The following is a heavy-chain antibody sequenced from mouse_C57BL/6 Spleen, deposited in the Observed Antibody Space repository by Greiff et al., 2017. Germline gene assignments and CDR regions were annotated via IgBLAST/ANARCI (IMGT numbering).Heavy chain of an antibody. D-gene: IGHD1-1*01. CDR1: GYSFTGYY. CDR3: ARGGTYGSSPLDY. V-gene: IGHV1-42*01. J-gene: IGHJ2*01. Sequence: EVKLQQSGPELVKPGASVKISCKASGYSFTGYYMNWVKQSPEKSLEWIGEINPSTGGTTYNQKFKAKATLTVDKSSSTAYMQLKSLTSEDSAVYYCARGGTYGSSPLDYWGQGTTLTVSS. CDR2: INPSTGGT.